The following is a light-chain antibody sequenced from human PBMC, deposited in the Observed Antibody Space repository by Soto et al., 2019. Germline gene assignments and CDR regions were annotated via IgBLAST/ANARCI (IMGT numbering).Light chain of an antibody. J-gene: IGLJ2*01. Sequence: SYELTQPPSVSVSPGQTASITCSGHKLGNKYACWYQQKPGQSPVLVIYQDSKRPSGIPERFSGSNSGNTATLTISGTQAMDEADYYCQAWESRTVVFGGGTKLTVL. CDR2: QDS. CDR3: QAWESRTVV. CDR1: KLGNKY. V-gene: IGLV3-1*01.